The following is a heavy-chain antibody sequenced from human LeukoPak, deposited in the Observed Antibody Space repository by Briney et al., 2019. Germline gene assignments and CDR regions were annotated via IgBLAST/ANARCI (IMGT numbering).Heavy chain of an antibody. CDR2: IYNSGSS. CDR3: ASSSGYYPVKAFDI. D-gene: IGHD3-22*01. J-gene: IGHJ3*02. Sequence: SETLSLTCTVSGGSISSSSYYWGWIRQPPGKGLEWIGSIYNSGSSYYNPSLKSRVTISVDTSKNQFSLKLSSVTAADTAVYYCASSSGYYPVKAFDIWGQGTMVTVSS. V-gene: IGHV4-39*07. CDR1: GGSISSSSYY.